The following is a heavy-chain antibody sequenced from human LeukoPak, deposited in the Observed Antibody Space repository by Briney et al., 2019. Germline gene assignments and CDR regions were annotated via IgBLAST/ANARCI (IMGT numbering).Heavy chain of an antibody. Sequence: GGSLRLSCAASGFTFSSSGLSWVGQGPGKGLEWLSAFSVSGGSTYYAGSVKGPHTTSRDKSQNTLYLQMNSLRAEDTAVYYCANSYCSSTSCYLYYFDYWGQGTLVTVSS. CDR2: FSVSGGST. V-gene: IGHV3-23*01. CDR3: ANSYCSSTSCYLYYFDY. CDR1: GFTFSSSG. J-gene: IGHJ4*02. D-gene: IGHD2-2*01.